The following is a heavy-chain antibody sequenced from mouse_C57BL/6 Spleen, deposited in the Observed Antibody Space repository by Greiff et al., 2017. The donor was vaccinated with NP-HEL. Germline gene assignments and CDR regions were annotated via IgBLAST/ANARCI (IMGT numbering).Heavy chain of an antibody. CDR2: ISSGGSYT. J-gene: IGHJ2*01. CDR1: GFTFSSYG. V-gene: IGHV5-6*02. CDR3: ARHRGERYDFDY. Sequence: DVKLVEPGGDLVKPGGSLKLSCAASGFTFSSYGMSWVRQTPDKRLEWVATISSGGSYTYYPDSVKGRFTISRDNAKNTLYLQMSSLKSEDTAMYYCARHRGERYDFDYWGQGTTLTVSS. D-gene: IGHD1-1*01.